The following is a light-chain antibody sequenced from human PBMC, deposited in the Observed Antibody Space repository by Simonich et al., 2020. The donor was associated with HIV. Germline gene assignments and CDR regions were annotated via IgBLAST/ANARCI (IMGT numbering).Light chain of an antibody. CDR3: QQYYTTPLT. Sequence: DIVMTQSPDSLAVSLGERATINCKASQRVLYSSNNKNYLAWYRQKPGQPPQLLIYWASTRESGVPDRFSGSGSGTDFTLTISSLQAEDVAVYYCQQYYTTPLTFGGGTKVEIK. CDR1: QRVLYSSNNKNY. J-gene: IGKJ4*01. CDR2: WAS. V-gene: IGKV4-1*01.